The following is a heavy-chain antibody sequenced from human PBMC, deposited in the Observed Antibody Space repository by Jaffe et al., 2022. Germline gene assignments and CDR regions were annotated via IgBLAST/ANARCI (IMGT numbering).Heavy chain of an antibody. J-gene: IGHJ4*02. CDR3: AKDRIMITFGGVTLDY. CDR2: ISGSGGST. Sequence: EVQLLESGGGLVQPGGSLRLSCAASGFTFSSYAMSWVRQAPGKGLEWVSAISGSGGSTYYADSVKGRFTISRDNSKNTLYLQMNSLRAEDTAVYYCAKDRIMITFGGVTLDYWGQGTLVTVSS. D-gene: IGHD3-16*01. V-gene: IGHV3-23*01. CDR1: GFTFSSYA.